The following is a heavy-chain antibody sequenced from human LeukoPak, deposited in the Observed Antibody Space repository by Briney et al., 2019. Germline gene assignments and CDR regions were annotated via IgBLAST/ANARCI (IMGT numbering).Heavy chain of an antibody. Sequence: GGSLRLPCAASRFTFSNYYMAWVRQAPGKGLEWVANIKQDGSEKYYGGSVKGRFTISRDNAKNSLYLQLNSLRVEDTAVYFCAGGYGFLIESWGQGTLVTVSS. V-gene: IGHV3-7*04. CDR1: RFTFSNYY. J-gene: IGHJ4*02. CDR3: AGGYGFLIES. D-gene: IGHD3-3*01. CDR2: IKQDGSEK.